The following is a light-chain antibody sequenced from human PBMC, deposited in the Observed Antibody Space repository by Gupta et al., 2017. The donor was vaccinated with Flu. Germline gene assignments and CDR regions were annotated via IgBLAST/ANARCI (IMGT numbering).Light chain of an antibody. CDR2: WAS. J-gene: IGKJ1*01. V-gene: IGKV4-1*01. CDR3: QQEDSTPNT. CDR1: QNVLYSSNNKNY. Sequence: DIVMTQSPDSLAVSLGERATINCKSSQNVLYSSNNKNYLAWYQQKPGQPPKLLIYWASTRESGVPDRFSGSGSGTDFTLTISSLQTEDVAVYYCQQEDSTPNTFGQGTKVEIK.